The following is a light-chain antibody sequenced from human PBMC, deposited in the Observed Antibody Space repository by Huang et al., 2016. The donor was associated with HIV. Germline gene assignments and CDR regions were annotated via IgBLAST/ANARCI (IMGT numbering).Light chain of an antibody. CDR1: QGVSPY. V-gene: IGKV3-20*01. Sequence: EVILTQSPGTLSLSPGERATLSCRASQGVSPYLSWYQQKPGQAPRLLIYGASTRATGIPDRFSGSGSGTDFTLTISRLEPEDFAVYFCQQYDAFPCAFGQGTKLEI. J-gene: IGKJ2*02. CDR3: QQYDAFPCA. CDR2: GAS.